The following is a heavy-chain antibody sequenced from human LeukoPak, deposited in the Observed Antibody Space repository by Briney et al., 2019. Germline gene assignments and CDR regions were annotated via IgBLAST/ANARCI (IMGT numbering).Heavy chain of an antibody. Sequence: PGGSLSLSCEASGFTSSSYRLHWVRQAPGKGLVWVSRINSDGSSTSYEYSVKGRFTISRDNAKNTLYLQMNSLRAEDTAVYYCARVPYGLDAFYICGERAMVSVSS. CDR3: ARVPYGLDAFYI. J-gene: IGHJ3*02. CDR2: INSDGSST. D-gene: IGHD4-17*01. V-gene: IGHV3-74*01. CDR1: GFTSSSYR.